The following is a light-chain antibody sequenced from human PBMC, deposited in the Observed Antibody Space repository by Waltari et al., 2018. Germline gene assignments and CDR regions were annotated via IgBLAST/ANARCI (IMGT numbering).Light chain of an antibody. CDR3: QQYDRYSAWT. V-gene: IGKV1-5*01. Sequence: DIQMTQSPSTLSASVGDRVTITCRASQSVTRYLAWYQQKPGKAPKVLIWDVSSFERGVPSRFRGSGSGTEFTLTISSLQPDDFATYYCQQYDRYSAWTFGQGTKVEIK. J-gene: IGKJ1*01. CDR1: QSVTRY. CDR2: DVS.